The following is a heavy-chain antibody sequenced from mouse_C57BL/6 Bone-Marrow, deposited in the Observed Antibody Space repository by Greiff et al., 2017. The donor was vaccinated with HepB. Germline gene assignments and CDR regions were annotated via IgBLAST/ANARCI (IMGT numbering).Heavy chain of an antibody. CDR1: GFTFSDYY. CDR2: ISNGGGST. V-gene: IGHV5-12*01. J-gene: IGHJ4*01. D-gene: IGHD1-1*01. Sequence: EVQLVESGGGLVQPGGSLKLSCAASGFTFSDYYMYWVRQTPEKRLEWVAYISNGGGSTYYPDTVKGRFTISRDNAKNTLYLQMSRLKSEDTAMYYCARPYYGSSYYYAMDYWGQGTSVTVSS. CDR3: ARPYYGSSYYYAMDY.